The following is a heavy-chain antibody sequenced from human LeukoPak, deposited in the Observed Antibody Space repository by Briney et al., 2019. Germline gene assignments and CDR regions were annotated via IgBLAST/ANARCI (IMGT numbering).Heavy chain of an antibody. D-gene: IGHD6-6*01. J-gene: IGHJ4*02. Sequence: GASVKVSCKASGYTFTSCGISWVRKAPGQGLEWMGWISAYNGNTNYRQKLQGRVTMTTDPSTSTAYMELRSLRSDDTAVYYCARDADIEVGYSSSSSSDYWGQGTLVTVSS. CDR3: ARDADIEVGYSSSSSSDY. CDR1: GYTFTSCG. V-gene: IGHV1-18*01. CDR2: ISAYNGNT.